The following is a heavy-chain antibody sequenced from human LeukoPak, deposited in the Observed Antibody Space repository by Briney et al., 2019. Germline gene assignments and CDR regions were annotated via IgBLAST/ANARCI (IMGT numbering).Heavy chain of an antibody. D-gene: IGHD5-24*01. CDR3: ARDWSTRDGWLQLLA. J-gene: IGHJ5*02. V-gene: IGHV1-46*01. CDR2: INPTGTTT. Sequence: WASVKVSCKASGYTFINHWMHWVRQAPGQGLEWVGLINPTGTTTLYAQKFQGRITLTRDMSATTDYMELSSLRSEDTAVYYCARDWSTRDGWLQLLAWGQGTLVTVSS. CDR1: GYTFINHW.